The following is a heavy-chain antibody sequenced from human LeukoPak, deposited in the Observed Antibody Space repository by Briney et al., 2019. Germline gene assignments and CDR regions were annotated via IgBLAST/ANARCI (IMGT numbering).Heavy chain of an antibody. V-gene: IGHV5-51*01. D-gene: IGHD3-22*01. J-gene: IGHJ4*02. CDR2: ICPGDSDT. CDR3: ARRVGYDSSGYYYYFDY. CDR1: GYSFTSYW. Sequence: GESLKISCKGSGYSFTSYWIGWVRQMPGKGLEWMGIICPGDSDTRYSPSFQGQVTISADKSISTAYLQWSSLKASDTAMYYCARRVGYDSSGYYYYFDYWGQGTLVTVSS.